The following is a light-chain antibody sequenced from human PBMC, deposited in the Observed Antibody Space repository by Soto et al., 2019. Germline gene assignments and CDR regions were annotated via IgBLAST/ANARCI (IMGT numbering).Light chain of an antibody. CDR2: GAS. CDR1: ESISSHY. Sequence: EIVLMQSPDTLSLSPGERATLSCRASESISSHYIAWYQQKPGQAPRLLIFGASTRATGIPDRFSGSWSGTDFTLTISRLEPEDFAVYYCQNFGDSPFPFGPGTKLDIK. V-gene: IGKV3-20*01. J-gene: IGKJ3*01. CDR3: QNFGDSPFP.